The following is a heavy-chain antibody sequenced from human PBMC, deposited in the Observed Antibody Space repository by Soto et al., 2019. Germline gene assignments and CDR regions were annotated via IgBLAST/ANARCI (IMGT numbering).Heavy chain of an antibody. CDR3: AREAMRNPMNFDD. CDR1: GYTFTSYY. Sequence: ASVKVSCKASGYTFTSYYMHWVRQAPGQGLEWMGVFNPSGDRTSYAQNFQGRLTMTRDTSTSTFYMELSSLRSEDTAVYYCAREAMRNPMNFDDWGQGTLVTVSS. D-gene: IGHD2-2*01. CDR2: FNPSGDRT. J-gene: IGHJ4*02. V-gene: IGHV1-46*01.